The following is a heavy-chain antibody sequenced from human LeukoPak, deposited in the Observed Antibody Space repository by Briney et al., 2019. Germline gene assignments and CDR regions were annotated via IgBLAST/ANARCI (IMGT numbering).Heavy chain of an antibody. D-gene: IGHD5-18*01. CDR2: INSDGSST. CDR3: ARVGIQRYFDY. CDR1: GFTFRSYW. V-gene: IGHV3-74*01. J-gene: IGHJ4*02. Sequence: GGSLRLSCAASGFTFRSYWMHWVRQAPGKGLVWGSGINSDGSSTSYADAVKGRFTISRDNAENTLYLQMNSLRAEDTAVYYCARVGIQRYFDYWGQGTLVTVSS.